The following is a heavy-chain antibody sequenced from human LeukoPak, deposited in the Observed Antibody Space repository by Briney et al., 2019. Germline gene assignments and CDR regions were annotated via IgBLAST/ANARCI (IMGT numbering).Heavy chain of an antibody. CDR2: ISGSDT. Sequence: GGSLRLSCTASAFTLSNYALSWARQAPGKGLEWVSGISGSDTFYANSVKGRFTISRDNSKNTLYLQMNGLRADDTAIYYCATLYEIHSDYWGRGTLVTVSS. V-gene: IGHV3-23*01. CDR1: AFTLSNYA. D-gene: IGHD2/OR15-2a*01. CDR3: ATLYEIHSDY. J-gene: IGHJ4*02.